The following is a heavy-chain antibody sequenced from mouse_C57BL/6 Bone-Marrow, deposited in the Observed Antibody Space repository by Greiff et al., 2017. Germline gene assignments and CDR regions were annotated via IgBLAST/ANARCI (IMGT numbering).Heavy chain of an antibody. D-gene: IGHD1-1*01. Sequence: EVQLQQSGTVLARPGASVKMSCKTSGYTFTSYWMHWVKQRPGPGLEWIGAIYPGNSDTSYNQKFKGKAKLTAVTSASTAYMELSSLTSEDSAVYYCTSYYGSSYDWYFDVWGTGTTVTVSS. CDR2: IYPGNSDT. J-gene: IGHJ1*03. V-gene: IGHV1-5*01. CDR1: GYTFTSYW. CDR3: TSYYGSSYDWYFDV.